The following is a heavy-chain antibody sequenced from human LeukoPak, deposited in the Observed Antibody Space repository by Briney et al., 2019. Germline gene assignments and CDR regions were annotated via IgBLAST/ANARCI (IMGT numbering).Heavy chain of an antibody. J-gene: IGHJ4*02. Sequence: GGSLRLSCAASGFTFDDYTMHWVRQAPGKGLEWVSLISWDGGSTYYADSVKGRFTISRDNSKNSLYLQMNSLRIEDTALYYCAKDKQGGVTTFLIDYWGQGTLVTVSS. D-gene: IGHD4-17*01. CDR3: AKDKQGGVTTFLIDY. V-gene: IGHV3-43*01. CDR2: ISWDGGST. CDR1: GFTFDDYT.